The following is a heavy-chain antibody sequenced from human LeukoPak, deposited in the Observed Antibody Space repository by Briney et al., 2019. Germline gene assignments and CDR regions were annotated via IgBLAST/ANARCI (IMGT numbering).Heavy chain of an antibody. CDR1: GFTFSSYW. J-gene: IGHJ4*02. CDR2: IKQDGSEK. CDR3: TVRPSASSGVTSDY. D-gene: IGHD2-21*02. Sequence: PGGSLRLSCAASGFTFSSYWMSWVRQAPGKGLEWVANIKQDGSEKYYVDSVKGRFTISRDNAKNSLYLQMNSLKTGDTAVYYCTVRPSASSGVTSDYWGQGTLVTVSS. V-gene: IGHV3-7*03.